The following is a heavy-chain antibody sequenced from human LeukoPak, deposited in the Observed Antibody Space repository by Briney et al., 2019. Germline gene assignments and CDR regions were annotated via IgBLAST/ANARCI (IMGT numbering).Heavy chain of an antibody. J-gene: IGHJ4*02. CDR2: INPNSGGT. CDR1: VYTFTGYY. Sequence: ASVKVSCKASVYTFTGYYMHWVRQAPGQGLEWMGWINPNSGGTNYAQKFQGRVTMTRDTSISTAYMELSRLRSDDTAVYYCAREYSSGWYLYGYWGQGTLVTLSP. D-gene: IGHD6-19*01. V-gene: IGHV1-2*02. CDR3: AREYSSGWYLYGY.